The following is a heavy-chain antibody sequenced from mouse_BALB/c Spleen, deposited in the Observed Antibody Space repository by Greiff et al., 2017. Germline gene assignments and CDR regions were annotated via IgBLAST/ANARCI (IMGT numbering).Heavy chain of an antibody. CDR1: GYTFTSYT. V-gene: IGHV1-4*01. CDR3: ARYYDYDERGYAMDY. D-gene: IGHD2-4*01. Sequence: VQLQQSGAELARPGASVKMSCKASGYTFTSYTMHWVKQRPGQGLEWIGYINPSSGYTNYNQKFKDKATLTADKSSSTAYMQLSSLTSEDSAVYYCARYYDYDERGYAMDYWGQGTSVTVSS. CDR2: INPSSGYT. J-gene: IGHJ4*01.